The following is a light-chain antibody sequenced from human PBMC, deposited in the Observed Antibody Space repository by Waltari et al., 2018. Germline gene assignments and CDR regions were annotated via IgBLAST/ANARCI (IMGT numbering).Light chain of an antibody. V-gene: IGKV3-11*01. CDR1: QTIGTY. CDR3: QQRYNWPPLT. J-gene: IGKJ4*01. Sequence: VVLTQSPVTLSLSPGETATLSCRASQTIGTYLALYQHKLCQSPRLLIYDASTRATGLPARFSGSGSGTDFTLTISGLEAEDSAFYYCQQRYNWPPLTFGGGTKVQTK. CDR2: DAS.